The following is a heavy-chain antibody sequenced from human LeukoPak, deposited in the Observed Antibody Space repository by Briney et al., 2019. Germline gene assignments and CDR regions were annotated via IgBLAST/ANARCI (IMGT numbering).Heavy chain of an antibody. J-gene: IGHJ6*02. V-gene: IGHV1-3*01. CDR1: GYTFTSYA. CDR3: ARDTIFGVARERYYYGRDV. D-gene: IGHD3-3*01. CDR2: INAGNGNT. Sequence: ASVKVSCKASGYTFTSYAMHWVRQAPGQRLEWMGWINAGNGNTKYSQKFQGRVTITRDTSASTAYMELSSLRSEDTAVYYCARDTIFGVARERYYYGRDVGGQGTTVTVSS.